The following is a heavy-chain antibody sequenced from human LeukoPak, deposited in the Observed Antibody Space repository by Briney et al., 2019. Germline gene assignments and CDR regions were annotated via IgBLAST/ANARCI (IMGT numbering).Heavy chain of an antibody. D-gene: IGHD2-2*01. CDR2: IYSGGST. Sequence: GGSLRLSCAASGFTVSRNYMSWVRQAPGKGLEWVSVIYSGGSTYYADSVKGRFTISRDNSKNTLYLQMNSLRAEDTAVYYCARDRVHCSSTSCYERRYFQHWGQGTLVTVSS. V-gene: IGHV3-66*01. CDR1: GFTVSRNY. J-gene: IGHJ1*01. CDR3: ARDRVHCSSTSCYERRYFQH.